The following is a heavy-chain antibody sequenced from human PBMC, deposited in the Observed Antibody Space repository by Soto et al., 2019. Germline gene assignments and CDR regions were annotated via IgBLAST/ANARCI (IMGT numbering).Heavy chain of an antibody. CDR2: IYYSGTT. J-gene: IGHJ4*02. D-gene: IGHD5-18*01. CDR3: ARLVDNYGHYYFDY. V-gene: IGHV4-28*01. Sequence: SETLSLTCAVSGYSISSSNWWGWIRQPPGKGLEWIGYIYYSGTTYYNPSLKSRVTMSVDTSKNQFPLKLNSVTAADTAVYYCARLVDNYGHYYFDYWGQGILVTVSS. CDR1: GYSISSSNW.